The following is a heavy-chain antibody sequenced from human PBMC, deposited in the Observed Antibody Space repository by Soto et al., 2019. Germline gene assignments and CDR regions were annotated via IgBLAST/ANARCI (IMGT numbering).Heavy chain of an antibody. J-gene: IGHJ6*03. Sequence: QVQLQESGPGLVKPSQTLSLTCTVSGGSISSGGYYWSWIRQPPGKGLEWIGYIYYSGSTYYNPSLKSRVTISVGTPKNQFSLKLSSVTAADTSVYYCARVGVVVPAAIPVYYYCYMEVWGKWSTVTVSS. V-gene: IGHV4-31*03. CDR3: ARVGVVVPAAIPVYYYCYMEV. D-gene: IGHD2-2*01. CDR1: GGSISSGGYY. CDR2: IYYSGST.